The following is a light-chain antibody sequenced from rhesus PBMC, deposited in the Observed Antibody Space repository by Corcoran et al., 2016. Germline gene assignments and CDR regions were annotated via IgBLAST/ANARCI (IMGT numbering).Light chain of an antibody. Sequence: QVILTQPPATLSLSPGERATLSFRASQSVSSYLAWYQHKPGHPPRLLIDGASSRATGIPDRFSGRGSWTVFPLTIRSLEPADVCVYHCYHHSSGWAFGQGTKVEIK. CDR3: YHHSSGWA. CDR1: QSVSSY. J-gene: IGKJ1*01. V-gene: IGKV3-10*01. CDR2: GAS.